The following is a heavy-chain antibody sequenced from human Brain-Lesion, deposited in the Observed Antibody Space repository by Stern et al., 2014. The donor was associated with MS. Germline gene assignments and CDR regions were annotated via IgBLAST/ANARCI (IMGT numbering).Heavy chain of an antibody. D-gene: IGHD3-3*01. J-gene: IGHJ6*02. CDR3: ARDQRGITIFGVVTDYYYLGMDV. CDR2: IHPNTGGT. Sequence: VQLVEPGAEVKKPGASVKVSCKTSGYIFTGYYIHWVRQAPGQGLEWMAWIHPNTGGTKYAQKFQGRVTMSRDTSISTAYVELSSLTSDDTAVYYCARDQRGITIFGVVTDYYYLGMDVWGQGTTVTVSS. CDR1: GYIFTGYY. V-gene: IGHV1-2*02.